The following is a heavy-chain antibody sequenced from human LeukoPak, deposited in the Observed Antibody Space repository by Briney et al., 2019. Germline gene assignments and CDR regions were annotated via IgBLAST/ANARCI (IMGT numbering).Heavy chain of an antibody. CDR3: ARRLTQYDCFDP. CDR2: TYYRSTWYN. J-gene: IGHJ5*02. D-gene: IGHD2-2*01. Sequence: SQTLSLTCAISGDSVSSNSVTWNWIRQSPSRGLEWLSRTYYRSTWYNDYAVSVGGRITVNPDTSKNQFSLHLNSVTPEDTAVYYCARRLTQYDCFDPWGQGILVTVSS. V-gene: IGHV6-1*01. CDR1: GDSVSSNSVT.